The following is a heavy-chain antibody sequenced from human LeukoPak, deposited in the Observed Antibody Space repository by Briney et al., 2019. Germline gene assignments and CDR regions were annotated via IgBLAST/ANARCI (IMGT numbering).Heavy chain of an antibody. CDR1: GFTFSSYA. CDR3: AKDDEYSSSSPYYYYYYMDV. J-gene: IGHJ6*03. CDR2: ISGSGGST. V-gene: IGHV3-23*01. Sequence: PGGSLRLSCAASGFTFSSYAMSGVREAPGEGVGWVSAISGSGGSTYYADSVKGRFTISRDNSKNTLYLQMNSLRAEDTAVYYCAKDDEYSSSSPYYYYYYMDVWGKGTTVTVSS. D-gene: IGHD6-6*01.